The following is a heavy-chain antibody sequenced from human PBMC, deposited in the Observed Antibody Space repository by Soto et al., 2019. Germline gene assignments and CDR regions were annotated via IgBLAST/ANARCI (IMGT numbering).Heavy chain of an antibody. Sequence: ASVKVSCKASEYTFTSYYIHWVRQAPGQGLEWMGVINPSDGDTSFAPRFQGRVTLTRDTSTSTVYMEMTTLRSEDTAVYHCAREGGGSYPATDYGLDVWGLGTTVTVSS. CDR3: AREGGGSYPATDYGLDV. CDR1: EYTFTSYY. V-gene: IGHV1-46*01. CDR2: INPSDGDT. D-gene: IGHD1-26*01. J-gene: IGHJ6*02.